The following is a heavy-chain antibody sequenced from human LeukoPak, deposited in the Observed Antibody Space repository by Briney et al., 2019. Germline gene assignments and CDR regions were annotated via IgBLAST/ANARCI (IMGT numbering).Heavy chain of an antibody. CDR2: INPNSGDA. Sequence: ASVKVSCKASGYTFTGYYIHWVRQAPGQGLEWMGRINPNSGDADYAQKFQGRVSMTRDTSISTAYMELSSLRSDDTAVYYCARGPRLDSSGWYYGAFDIWGQGTMVTVS. J-gene: IGHJ3*02. D-gene: IGHD6-19*01. V-gene: IGHV1-2*06. CDR3: ARGPRLDSSGWYYGAFDI. CDR1: GYTFTGYY.